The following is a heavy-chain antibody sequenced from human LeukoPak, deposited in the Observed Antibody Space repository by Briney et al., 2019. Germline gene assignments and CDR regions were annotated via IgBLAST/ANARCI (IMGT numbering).Heavy chain of an antibody. Sequence: PSETLSLTCTVSGGSISSYYWSWIRQPAGNGLEWIGRIYTSGGTNYNPSLKSRVTISLDESKNQFSLKLSSVTAADTAVYYCARDGPSDFFDYWGQGTLVTVSS. CDR3: ARDGPSDFFDY. CDR1: GGSISSYY. V-gene: IGHV4-4*07. CDR2: IYTSGGT. J-gene: IGHJ4*02. D-gene: IGHD3-3*01.